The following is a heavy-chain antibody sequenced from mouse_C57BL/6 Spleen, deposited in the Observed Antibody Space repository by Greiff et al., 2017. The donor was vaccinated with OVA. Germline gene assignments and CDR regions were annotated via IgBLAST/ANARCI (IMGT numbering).Heavy chain of an antibody. CDR1: GYTFTSYW. Sequence: VQLQQPGAELVRPGSSVKLSCKASGYTFTSYWMHWVKQRPIQGLEWIGNIDPSDSDTHYNQKFKDKATLTVDKSSSTAYMQLSSLTSEDSAVFYCARAGTGSWVAYWGQGTLGTVSA. D-gene: IGHD3-3*01. V-gene: IGHV1-52*01. CDR2: IDPSDSDT. J-gene: IGHJ3*01. CDR3: ARAGTGSWVAY.